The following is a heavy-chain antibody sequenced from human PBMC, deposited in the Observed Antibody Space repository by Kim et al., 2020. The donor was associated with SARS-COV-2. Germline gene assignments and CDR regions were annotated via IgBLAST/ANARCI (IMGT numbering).Heavy chain of an antibody. CDR2: IYYSGST. V-gene: IGHV4-59*01. D-gene: IGHD6-13*01. J-gene: IGHJ6*02. CDR1: GGSISSYY. CDR3: ARDKVAAAGPYYYYGMDV. Sequence: SETLSLTCTVSGGSISSYYWSWIRQPPGKGLEWIGYIYYSGSTNYNPSLKSRVTISVDTSKNQFSLKLSSVTAADTAVYYCARDKVAAAGPYYYYGMDVWGQGTTVTVSS.